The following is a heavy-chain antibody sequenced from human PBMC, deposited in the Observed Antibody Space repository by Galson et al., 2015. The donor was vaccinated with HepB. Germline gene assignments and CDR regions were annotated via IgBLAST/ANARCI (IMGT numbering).Heavy chain of an antibody. D-gene: IGHD3-16*01. J-gene: IGHJ4*02. CDR3: AREGDGAYFDY. CDR2: IVPIIGTS. V-gene: IGHV1-69*06. CDR1: GDALRNLA. Sequence: SVKVSCKASGDALRNLAINWVRQAPGQGLEWMGGIVPIIGTSNYAQKFQDRLTIVADKSTSTNYIELRSLRSEDTAVYYCAREGDGAYFDYWGQGTLVSVSS.